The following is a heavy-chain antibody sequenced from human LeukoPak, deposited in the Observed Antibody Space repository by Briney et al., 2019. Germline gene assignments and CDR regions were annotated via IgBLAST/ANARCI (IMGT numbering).Heavy chain of an antibody. CDR3: ARDYYDSSGYYLKYFQH. D-gene: IGHD3-22*01. CDR2: IVMSSNYI. V-gene: IGHV3-21*01. J-gene: IGHJ1*01. Sequence: GGSLRLSCVASGFTFSSYSMNWVRQAPGKGLEWVSSIVMSSNYIYYGDSLKGRFTISRDNSTNSLYLQMNRLRAEDTAVYYCARDYYDSSGYYLKYFQHWGQGTLVTVSS. CDR1: GFTFSSYS.